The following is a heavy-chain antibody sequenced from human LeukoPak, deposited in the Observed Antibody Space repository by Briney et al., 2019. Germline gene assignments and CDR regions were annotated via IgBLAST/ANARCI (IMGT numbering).Heavy chain of an antibody. J-gene: IGHJ4*02. V-gene: IGHV3-23*01. CDR1: GFTFSSYA. CDR2: ISDSGAST. D-gene: IGHD2-15*01. Sequence: GGSLRLSCAASGFTFSSYAMNWVRQAPGKGLEWASGISDSGASTYYADTVKGRFSISRDNSKNTLYLQMNSLRAEDTAVYYCAKDRRYDCRGGPDYWGQGTLVTVSS. CDR3: AKDRRYDCRGGPDY.